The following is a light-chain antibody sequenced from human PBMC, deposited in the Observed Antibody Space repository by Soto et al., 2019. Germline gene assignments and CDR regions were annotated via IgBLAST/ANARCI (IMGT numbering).Light chain of an antibody. Sequence: NFMLTQPHSVSESPGKTVSISCTRSSGSIVNNYVQWFQQRPGSAPTTVIYEDNQRPSGVPDRFSGSIDSSSNSASLTISGLKTEDEADYYCQSYDATNLVFGGGTKRTVL. V-gene: IGLV6-57*04. J-gene: IGLJ2*01. CDR2: EDN. CDR1: SGSIVNNY. CDR3: QSYDATNLV.